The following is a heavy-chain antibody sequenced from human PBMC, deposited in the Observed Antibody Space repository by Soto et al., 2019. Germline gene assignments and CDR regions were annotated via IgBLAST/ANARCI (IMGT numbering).Heavy chain of an antibody. CDR1: GYSFTSYW. V-gene: IGHV5-10-1*01. CDR2: IDPSDSYT. Sequence: GESLKISCKGSGYSFTSYWISWVRQMPGKGLEWMGRIDPSDSYTNYSPSFQGHVTISADKSISTAYLQWSSLKASDTAMYYCATRGIAVAGTWDYYYYGMDVWGQGTTVTVSS. D-gene: IGHD6-19*01. CDR3: ATRGIAVAGTWDYYYYGMDV. J-gene: IGHJ6*02.